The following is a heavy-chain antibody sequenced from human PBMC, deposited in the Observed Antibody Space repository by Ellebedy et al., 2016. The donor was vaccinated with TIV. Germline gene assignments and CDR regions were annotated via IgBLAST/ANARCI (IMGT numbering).Heavy chain of an antibody. J-gene: IGHJ5*02. CDR1: GGSFSAHY. CDR2: INHSGST. V-gene: IGHV4-34*01. Sequence: MPSETLSLTCGVSGGSFSAHYWSWIRQSPGKGLEGIGEINHSGSTNYNPSLKSRVTISVDTSKNQFSLKLSSVTAADTAVYYCARGSPLGQNWFDPWGQGTLVTVSS. CDR3: ARGSPLGQNWFDP.